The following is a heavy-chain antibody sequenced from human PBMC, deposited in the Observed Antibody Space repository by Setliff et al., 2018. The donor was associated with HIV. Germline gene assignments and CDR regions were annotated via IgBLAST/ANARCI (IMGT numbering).Heavy chain of an antibody. CDR3: ARGPSLTTVTTRGDYMDV. V-gene: IGHV3-21*01. CDR1: GFTFEDYS. CDR2: ISSGSSYI. Sequence: GGSLRLFCAASGFTFEDYSMNWVRLAPGKGLEWVSSISSGSSYIYYADSVKGRFTISRDDAKNTLYLQMNSLGGEDTAVYYCARGPSLTTVTTRGDYMDVWGKGTTVTVSS. D-gene: IGHD4-17*01. J-gene: IGHJ6*03.